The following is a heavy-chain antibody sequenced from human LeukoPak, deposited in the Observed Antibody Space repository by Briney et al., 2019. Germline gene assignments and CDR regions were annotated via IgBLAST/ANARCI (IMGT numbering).Heavy chain of an antibody. J-gene: IGHJ6*02. V-gene: IGHV1-2*02. CDR2: INPNSGGT. Sequence: AASVKVSCKASGYTFTGYYMHWVRQAPGQGLEWMGWINPNSGGTNYAQKLQSRVTMTRDTSISTAYMELSRLRSDDTAVYYCARDPREVYYGMDVWGQGTTVTVSS. CDR3: ARDPREVYYGMDV. CDR1: GYTFTGYY.